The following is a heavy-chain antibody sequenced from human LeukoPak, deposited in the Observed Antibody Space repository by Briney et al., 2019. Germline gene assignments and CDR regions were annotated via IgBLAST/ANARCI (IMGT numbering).Heavy chain of an antibody. J-gene: IGHJ6*02. CDR3: AKDLGADYYGSGPPDYYYYGMDV. V-gene: IGHV3-30*18. Sequence: GRSLRLSCAASGFTFSSYGMHWVRQAPGKGLEWVAVISYDGSNKYYADSVKGRFTISRDNSKNTLYLQMNSLRAEDTAVYYCAKDLGADYYGSGPPDYYYYGMDVWGQGTTVTVSS. CDR2: ISYDGSNK. CDR1: GFTFSSYG. D-gene: IGHD3-10*01.